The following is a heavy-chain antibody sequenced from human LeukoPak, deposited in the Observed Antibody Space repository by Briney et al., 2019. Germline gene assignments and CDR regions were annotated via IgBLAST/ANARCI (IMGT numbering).Heavy chain of an antibody. J-gene: IGHJ4*02. CDR2: ITPSVGST. CDR1: GYAFSTYY. D-gene: IGHD3-10*01. V-gene: IGHV1-46*01. CDR3: ARGYGPGSYIDF. Sequence: ASVKVSCKASGYAFSTYYIHWVRQAPGQGLEWMGIITPSVGSTTYAQNFQGRVTMTRDMSTRTVQMELRSLGYKDTAVYYCARGYGPGSYIDFWGQGTLVTVSS.